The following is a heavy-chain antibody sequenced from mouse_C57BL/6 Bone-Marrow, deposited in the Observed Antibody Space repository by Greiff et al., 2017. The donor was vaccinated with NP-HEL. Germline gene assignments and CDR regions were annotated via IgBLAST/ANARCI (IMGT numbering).Heavy chain of an antibody. CDR3: VPTITTHFDV. CDR2: IRSKSNNYAT. D-gene: IGHD1-1*01. Sequence: EVQGVESGGGLVQPKGSLKLSCAASGFSFNTYAMNWVRQAPGKGLEWVARIRSKSNNYATYYADSVKDRFTISRDDSESMLYLQMNNLKTEDTAMYYCVPTITTHFDVWGTGTTVTVSS. J-gene: IGHJ1*03. V-gene: IGHV10-1*01. CDR1: GFSFNTYA.